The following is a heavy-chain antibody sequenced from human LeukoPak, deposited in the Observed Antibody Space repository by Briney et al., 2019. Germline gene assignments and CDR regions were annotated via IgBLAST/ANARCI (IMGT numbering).Heavy chain of an antibody. D-gene: IGHD2-2*01. CDR3: ARRSQCSSSTCSRGGGFDI. CDR1: GYTFTHYG. J-gene: IGHJ3*02. Sequence: ASVKVSCKASGYTFTHYGISWVRQAPGQGLEWMGWISAYNGDTNYPQKVQGRVTVTIDTSTTTAYMELRSLTSDDTAVYYCARRSQCSSSTCSRGGGFDIWGQGTMVTVSS. CDR2: ISAYNGDT. V-gene: IGHV1-18*01.